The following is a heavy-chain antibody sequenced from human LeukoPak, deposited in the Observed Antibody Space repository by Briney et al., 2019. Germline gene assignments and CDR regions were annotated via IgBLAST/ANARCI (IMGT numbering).Heavy chain of an antibody. V-gene: IGHV3-30*02. J-gene: IGHJ3*02. CDR1: GFTFSSYG. CDR3: ARPAYVKYGSGAHDAFDI. CDR2: IRYDGSNK. D-gene: IGHD3-10*01. Sequence: SGGSLRLSCAASGFTFSSYGMHWVRQAPGKGLEWVAFIRYDGSNKYYADSVKGRFTISRDNSKNTLYLQMNSLRAEDTAVYYCARPAYVKYGSGAHDAFDIWGQGTMVTVSS.